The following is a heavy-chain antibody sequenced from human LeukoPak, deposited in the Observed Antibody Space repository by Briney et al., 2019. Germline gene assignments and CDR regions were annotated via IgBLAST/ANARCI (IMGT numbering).Heavy chain of an antibody. Sequence: SETLSLTCTVSGGSISSYYWSWIRQPPGKGLEWIGYIYYSGSTNYNPSLKSRVTISVDTSKNQFSLKLSSVTAADTAVYYCARVSPQWYYDDWGQGTMVTVSS. CDR1: GGSISSYY. J-gene: IGHJ3*01. V-gene: IGHV4-59*01. CDR2: IYYSGST. D-gene: IGHD3-22*01. CDR3: ARVSPQWYYDD.